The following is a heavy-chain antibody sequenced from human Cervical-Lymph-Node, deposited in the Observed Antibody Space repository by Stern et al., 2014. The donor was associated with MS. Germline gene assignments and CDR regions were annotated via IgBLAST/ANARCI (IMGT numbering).Heavy chain of an antibody. CDR1: GASISSSSYY. V-gene: IGHV4-39*01. Sequence: QLQLQESGPGLVKPSETLSLTCTVSGASISSSSYYWGWIRQPPGKGLEWIANIYYSGNSYYNPSFKSRLTISVDTSRNQFSLRLISVTAADTGVYYCASYDIWRGYYNPDSWGQGTLVTVSS. D-gene: IGHD3-3*01. CDR3: ASYDIWRGYYNPDS. CDR2: IYYSGNS. J-gene: IGHJ4*02.